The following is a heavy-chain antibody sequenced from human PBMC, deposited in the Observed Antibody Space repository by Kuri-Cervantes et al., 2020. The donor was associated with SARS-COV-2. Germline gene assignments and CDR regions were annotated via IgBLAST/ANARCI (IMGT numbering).Heavy chain of an antibody. Sequence: ASVKVSCKASGGTFSSYTISWVRQAPGQGLEWMGWINPNSGGTNYAQKFQGRVTMTRDTSISTAYMELSRLRSDDTAVYYCARDLVAARPACAFDIWGQGTMVTGSS. CDR3: ARDLVAARPACAFDI. D-gene: IGHD6-6*01. V-gene: IGHV1-2*02. CDR1: GGTFSSYT. J-gene: IGHJ3*02. CDR2: INPNSGGT.